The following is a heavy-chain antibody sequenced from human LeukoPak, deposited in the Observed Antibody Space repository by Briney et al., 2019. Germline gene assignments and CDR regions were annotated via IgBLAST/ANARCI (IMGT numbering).Heavy chain of an antibody. Sequence: GGSLRLSCVASGFTFNNYGMSWVRQAPGKGLECVSSISGSGNTHYADSVKGRFTITRDNSKNTLYLQMNSLRAEDTAVYYCVRDNPRCCGVVPANIDDYWGQGTLVTVSS. V-gene: IGHV3-23*01. D-gene: IGHD2-15*01. CDR2: ISGSGNT. CDR3: VRDNPRCCGVVPANIDDY. J-gene: IGHJ4*02. CDR1: GFTFNNYG.